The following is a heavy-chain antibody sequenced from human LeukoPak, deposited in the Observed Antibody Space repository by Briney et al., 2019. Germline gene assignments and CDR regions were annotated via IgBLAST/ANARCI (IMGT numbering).Heavy chain of an antibody. J-gene: IGHJ4*02. CDR2: IFGSGGSP. V-gene: IGHV3-23*01. Sequence: GGSLRLSCEASGFTFGSHAMYWVRQAPGKGLEWVAGIFGSGGSPHYADPVKGRFTISRDNSRNTVYLQINSLRAEDTAVYYCGKTTVGYSSGQKPAWPVDYWGQGTLVTVSP. CDR3: GKTTVGYSSGQKPAWPVDY. CDR1: GFTFGSHA. D-gene: IGHD5-18*01.